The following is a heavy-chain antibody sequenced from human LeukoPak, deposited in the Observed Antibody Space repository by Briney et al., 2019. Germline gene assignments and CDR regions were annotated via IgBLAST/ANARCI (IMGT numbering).Heavy chain of an antibody. V-gene: IGHV3-74*01. CDR1: GFTFSNYW. Sequence: GGSLRLSCAASGFTFSNYWIHWVRQAPGKGLVWVSRINPAGNYANYADSVKGRLTISRDNAKNTVYLQMNSLRAEDTALFYCVRDWDHYDFDSWGQGTLVTVSS. J-gene: IGHJ5*01. D-gene: IGHD3-3*01. CDR3: VRDWDHYDFDS. CDR2: INPAGNYA.